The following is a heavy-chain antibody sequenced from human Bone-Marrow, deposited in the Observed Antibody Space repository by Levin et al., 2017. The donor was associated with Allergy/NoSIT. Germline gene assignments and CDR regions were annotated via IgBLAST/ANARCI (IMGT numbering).Heavy chain of an antibody. V-gene: IGHV3-23*01. D-gene: IGHD3-3*01. CDR3: AKLHLLTYYDFWSALDY. CDR1: GFTFSSYA. Sequence: TGGSLRLSCAASGFTFSSYAMSWVRQAPGKGLEWVSAISGSGGSTYYADSVKGRFTISRDNSKNTLYLQMNSLRAEDTAVYYCAKLHLLTYYDFWSALDYWGQGTLVTVSS. J-gene: IGHJ4*02. CDR2: ISGSGGST.